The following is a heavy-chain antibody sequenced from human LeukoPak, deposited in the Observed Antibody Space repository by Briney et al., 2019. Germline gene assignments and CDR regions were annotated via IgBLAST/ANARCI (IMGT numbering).Heavy chain of an antibody. CDR1: GFTFSSYA. Sequence: GRSLRLSCAASGFTFSSYAMHWVRQAPGKGLEWVAVISYDGSNKYYADSVKGRFTISRDNSKNTLYLQMNSLRAEDTAVYYCAKVLRVGEAYSSSWTGYFDYWGQGTLVTVSS. J-gene: IGHJ4*02. CDR2: ISYDGSNK. V-gene: IGHV3-30-3*01. D-gene: IGHD6-13*01. CDR3: AKVLRVGEAYSSSWTGYFDY.